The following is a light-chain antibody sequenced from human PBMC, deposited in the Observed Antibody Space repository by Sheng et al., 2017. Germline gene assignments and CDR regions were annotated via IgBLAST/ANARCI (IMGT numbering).Light chain of an antibody. V-gene: IGLV2-23*01. CDR2: EGS. CDR3: CSYAGSRTWV. J-gene: IGLJ3*02. Sequence: QSALTQPASVSGSPGQSITISCTVTSSDVGSYNLVSWYQQHPGKAPKLMIYEGSKRPSGVSNRFSGSKSGNTASLTISGLQAEDEADYYCCSYAGSRTWVFGGGTKLTVL. CDR1: SSDVGSYNL.